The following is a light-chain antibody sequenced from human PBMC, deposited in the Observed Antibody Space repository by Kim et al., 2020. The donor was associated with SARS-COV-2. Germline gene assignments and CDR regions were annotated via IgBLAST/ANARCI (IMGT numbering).Light chain of an antibody. CDR3: QQHGNWSIT. J-gene: IGKJ5*01. CDR1: QSVSSY. CDR2: DAS. V-gene: IGKV3-11*01. Sequence: EIVLTQSPSTLSSSPGERATLSCQASQSVSSYLDWYQQKPGQAPRLLIYDASNRATGVPAKFSGSGSGTDFTLTISSLEPEDFAVYYCQQHGNWSITFGQGTQLEIK.